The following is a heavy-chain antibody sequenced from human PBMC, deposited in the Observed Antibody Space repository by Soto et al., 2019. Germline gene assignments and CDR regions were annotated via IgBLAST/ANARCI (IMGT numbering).Heavy chain of an antibody. CDR1: GGSISSSSYY. D-gene: IGHD3-10*01. J-gene: IGHJ6*02. V-gene: IGHV4-39*01. CDR2: IYYSGST. CDR3: ARHCGSGSYYSLSYFYYGMDV. Sequence: SETLSLTCTVSGGSISSSSYYWGWIRQPPGKGLEWIGSIYYSGSTYYNPSLKSRVTISVDTSKNQFSLKLSSVTAADTAVYYCARHCGSGSYYSLSYFYYGMDVWGQGTTVTVSS.